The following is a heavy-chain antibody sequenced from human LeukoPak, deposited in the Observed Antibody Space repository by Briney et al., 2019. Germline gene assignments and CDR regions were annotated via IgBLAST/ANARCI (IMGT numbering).Heavy chain of an antibody. Sequence: AGTLCLSCAASGFSISSYNKNWVRQAPPKGLERVSYISSNSSTIYYEDSVKSRFTISRDNGKNTLYLQMNSLGAEDTAVYFCARRDYLDGWGKGTTVIASS. D-gene: IGHD3-22*01. CDR3: ARRDYLDG. J-gene: IGHJ6*04. V-gene: IGHV3-48*01. CDR2: ISSNSSTI. CDR1: GFSISSYN.